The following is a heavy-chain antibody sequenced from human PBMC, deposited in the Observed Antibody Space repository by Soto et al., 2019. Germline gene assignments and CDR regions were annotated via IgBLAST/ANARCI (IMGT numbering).Heavy chain of an antibody. CDR3: ARLRKDFYDSSGYVLGPFDV. D-gene: IGHD3-22*01. Sequence: SETLSLTCIVSGESISGTIYYWGWIRQPPGKGLEWIGSIYYSGTTYYNPSLKSRVTISVDTSQNQFSLKLSSVTAADTAVYYCARLRKDFYDSSGYVLGPFDVWGQGTMVTVSS. V-gene: IGHV4-39*01. CDR2: IYYSGTT. CDR1: GESISGTIYY. J-gene: IGHJ3*01.